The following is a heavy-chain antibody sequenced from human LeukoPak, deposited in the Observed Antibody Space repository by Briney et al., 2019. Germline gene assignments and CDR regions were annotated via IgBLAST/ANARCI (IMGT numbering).Heavy chain of an antibody. J-gene: IGHJ4*02. D-gene: IGHD6-19*01. Sequence: ASVKVACKASGYTFTSYGISWVRQAPGQGLEWMGWISAYNGNTNYAQKLQGRVTMTTDTSTSTAYMELRSLRSDDTAVYYCARARTEAVAAYYFDYWGQGTLVTVSS. V-gene: IGHV1-18*01. CDR3: ARARTEAVAAYYFDY. CDR2: ISAYNGNT. CDR1: GYTFTSYG.